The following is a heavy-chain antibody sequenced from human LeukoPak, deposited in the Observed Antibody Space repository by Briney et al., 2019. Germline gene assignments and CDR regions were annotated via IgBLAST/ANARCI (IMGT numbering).Heavy chain of an antibody. D-gene: IGHD4-17*01. J-gene: IGHJ4*02. Sequence: GGSLRLSCVASGFSFSSYTMSWVRQAPGKGLEWVGFIRSKPYGGTTEYAASVKGRFTISRDDSKSIAYLQMNSLKTEDTAVYYCTRDQDGDYADYWGQRTLVTVSS. CDR3: TRDQDGDYADY. CDR2: IRSKPYGGTT. CDR1: GFSFSSYT. V-gene: IGHV3-49*04.